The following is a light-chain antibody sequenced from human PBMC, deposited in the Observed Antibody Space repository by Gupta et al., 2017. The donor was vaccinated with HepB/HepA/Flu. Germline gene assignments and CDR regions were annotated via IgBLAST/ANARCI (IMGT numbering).Light chain of an antibody. CDR2: STN. CDR3: GTWDKSLNAFV. V-gene: IGLV1-44*01. CDR1: SSNVGSHN. Sequence: QSVLAQPPSASGTPGQRVTISCSGSSSNVGSHNINWYQQPPGTAPKLLIYSTNQRPSGVPDRFSASKSGTSASLAISGLQSEDEADYFCGTWDKSLNAFVFGTGTEVTVL. J-gene: IGLJ1*01.